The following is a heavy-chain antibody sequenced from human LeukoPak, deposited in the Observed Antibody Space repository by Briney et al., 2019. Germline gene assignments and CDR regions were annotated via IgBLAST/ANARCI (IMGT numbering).Heavy chain of an antibody. Sequence: PGGSLRLSCAASGFTFSSYAMSWVRQAPGKGLEWVSAISGSGGSTYYADSVKGRFTISRDNSKNTLYLQMNSLRAEDTAVYYCAKXGXXQXXXXXXXXDIXXXGTMVTVS. CDR1: GFTFSSYA. CDR3: AKXGXXQXXXXXXXXDI. V-gene: IGHV3-23*01. CDR2: ISGSGGST. J-gene: IGHJ3*02.